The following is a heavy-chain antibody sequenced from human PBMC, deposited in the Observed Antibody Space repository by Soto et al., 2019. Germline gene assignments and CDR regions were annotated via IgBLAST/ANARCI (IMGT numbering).Heavy chain of an antibody. CDR2: INYSGST. CDR3: ARDKITGLFDY. J-gene: IGHJ4*02. CDR1: GCSISSSSYY. Sequence: SETLSLTCTVSGCSISSSSYYWGWIRQPPGKGLEWIGSINYSGSTYYNPSLKSRVTISVDTSKNQFSLKLTSVTAADTAVYYCARDKITGLFDYWGQGTLVTV. V-gene: IGHV4-39*07. D-gene: IGHD2-8*02.